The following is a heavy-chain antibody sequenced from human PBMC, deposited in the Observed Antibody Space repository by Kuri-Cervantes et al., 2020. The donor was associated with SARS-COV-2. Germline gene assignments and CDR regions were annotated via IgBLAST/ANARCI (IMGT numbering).Heavy chain of an antibody. Sequence: SVKVSCKASGGTFSSYAISWVRQAPGQGLEWMGGIIPIFGTANYAQKFQGRVTITADESTSTAYMELSSLRSEDTAVYYCARIRTTRYDSSGYYSDYWGQGTLVTVSS. D-gene: IGHD3-22*01. V-gene: IGHV1-69*13. CDR3: ARIRTTRYDSSGYYSDY. J-gene: IGHJ4*02. CDR2: IIPIFGTA. CDR1: GGTFSSYA.